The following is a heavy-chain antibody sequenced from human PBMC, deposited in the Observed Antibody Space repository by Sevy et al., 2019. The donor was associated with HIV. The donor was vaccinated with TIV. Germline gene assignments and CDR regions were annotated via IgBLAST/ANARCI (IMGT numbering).Heavy chain of an antibody. CDR1: GYTFTSYD. CDR2: MNPNSGNT. CDR3: ARALAAHCSSTSCYTGYYFDY. D-gene: IGHD2-2*02. J-gene: IGHJ4*02. Sequence: ASVKVSCKASGYTFTSYDINWVRQATGQGLEWMGWMNPNSGNTGYAQKFQGRVTMTRNTSISTAYMELSSLRSEDTAVCYCARALAAHCSSTSCYTGYYFDYWGQGTLVTVSS. V-gene: IGHV1-8*01.